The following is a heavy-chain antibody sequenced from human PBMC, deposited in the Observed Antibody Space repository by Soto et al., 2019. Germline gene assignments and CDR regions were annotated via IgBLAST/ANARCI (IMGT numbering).Heavy chain of an antibody. CDR1: GFTLSNYL. J-gene: IGHJ6*01. D-gene: IGHD6-19*01. Sequence: GGSLRLSCVASGFTLSNYLMHLVRQAPVKGLVWVSRINTDGDSRHYADSVQGRFTISRDNAKNTLFLEMSSLRAEDTAVYYCERVPTTRIEVTGTDGYNRYYGMDVWGQGTTVTVS. CDR2: INTDGDSR. V-gene: IGHV3-74*01. CDR3: ERVPTTRIEVTGTDGYNRYYGMDV.